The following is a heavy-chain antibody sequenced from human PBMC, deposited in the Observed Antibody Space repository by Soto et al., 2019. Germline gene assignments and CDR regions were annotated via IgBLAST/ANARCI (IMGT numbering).Heavy chain of an antibody. V-gene: IGHV4-39*01. CDR1: GGSISSSSYY. J-gene: IGHJ4*02. D-gene: IGHD6-19*01. CDR2: IYYSGST. Sequence: PSETLSLTFTVSGGSISSSSYYWGWIRQPPGKGLEWIGSIYYSGSTYYNPSLKSRVTISVDTSKNQFSLKLSSVTAADTAVYYCARHARQWLVRYLDYWGQGTLVTVSS. CDR3: ARHARQWLVRYLDY.